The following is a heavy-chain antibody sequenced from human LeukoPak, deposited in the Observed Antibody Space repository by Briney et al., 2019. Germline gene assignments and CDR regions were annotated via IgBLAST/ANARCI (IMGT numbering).Heavy chain of an antibody. Sequence: ASVKVSCKASGYTFINFYMHWVRQAPGQGLEWMGIINPSGGSTSYAQKFQGRVTMTRDTSTSTVYMELSSLRSEDTAVYYCARDVKDGMVRGVCDYWAREPWSPSPQ. J-gene: IGHJ4*02. CDR3: ARDVKDGMVRGVCDY. CDR1: GYTFINFY. V-gene: IGHV1-46*01. D-gene: IGHD3-10*01. CDR2: INPSGGST.